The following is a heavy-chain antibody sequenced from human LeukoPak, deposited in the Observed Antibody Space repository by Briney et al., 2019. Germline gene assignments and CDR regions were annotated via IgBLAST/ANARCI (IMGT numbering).Heavy chain of an antibody. J-gene: IGHJ5*02. CDR2: TYTSGST. Sequence: PSETLSLNCTGAAVTISTYYWSWNRQPAGKGLKGIGSTYTSGSTNYNPSLKSRVTMSVDTSKNQFSLKLSSVTAADTAVYYCARDRSGDSSGSNWFDPWGQGTLVTVSS. CDR1: AVTISTYY. V-gene: IGHV4-4*07. D-gene: IGHD3-22*01. CDR3: ARDRSGDSSGSNWFDP.